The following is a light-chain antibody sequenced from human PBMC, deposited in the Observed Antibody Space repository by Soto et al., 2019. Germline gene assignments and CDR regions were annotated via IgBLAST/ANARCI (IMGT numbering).Light chain of an antibody. Sequence: EIVLTQSPGTLSLSPGERATLSCRASQSVSSSYLAWYQQKPGQAPRLLIYGASIRATGIPHRFSGSGSGTDFTLTISRLEPGDFAVYYCQHYGSSPLTFGGGTKVEIK. V-gene: IGKV3-20*01. CDR2: GAS. CDR3: QHYGSSPLT. CDR1: QSVSSSY. J-gene: IGKJ4*01.